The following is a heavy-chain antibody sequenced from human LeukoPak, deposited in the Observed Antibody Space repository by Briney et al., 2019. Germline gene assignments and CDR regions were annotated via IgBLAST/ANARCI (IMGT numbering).Heavy chain of an antibody. CDR2: INPNSGGT. Sequence: GASVKVSCKASGYTFTGYYMHWVLQAPGQGLECMGCINPNSGGTNYAQKFQGRVTMTRDTSIATAYMELSRLRSDDTAVYYCARDQGEMATIPDYWGQGTLVTVSS. D-gene: IGHD5-24*01. J-gene: IGHJ4*02. CDR3: ARDQGEMATIPDY. V-gene: IGHV1-2*02. CDR1: GYTFTGYY.